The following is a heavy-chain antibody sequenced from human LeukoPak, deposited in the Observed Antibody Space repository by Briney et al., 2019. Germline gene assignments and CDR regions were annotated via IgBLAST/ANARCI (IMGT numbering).Heavy chain of an antibody. CDR3: AKDRPGAILYFDS. CDR1: GFSFSNYG. D-gene: IGHD1-26*01. CDR2: ITGCGNRI. Sequence: GGSLRLSCAASGFSFSNYGMSWVRQAPGKGLEWVSAITGCGNRIYYADSVKGRFTISRDNSKNTLFLQINSLRAEDTAVYYCAKDRPGAILYFDSWGQGTLVTVSS. J-gene: IGHJ4*02. V-gene: IGHV3-23*01.